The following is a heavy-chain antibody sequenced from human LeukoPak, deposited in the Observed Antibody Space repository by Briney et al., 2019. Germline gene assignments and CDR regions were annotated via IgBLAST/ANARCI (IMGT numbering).Heavy chain of an antibody. D-gene: IGHD6-13*01. J-gene: IGHJ4*02. CDR1: GFTFSTYA. CDR3: ARDLAGLDY. Sequence: PGGSLRLSCAASGFTFSTYAMNWVRQAPGKGLEWVSGISGSGGTTYYADSVKGRFTISRDNAKNTLYLQMNSLRADDTAVYYCARDLAGLDYWGQGTLVTVSS. V-gene: IGHV3-23*01. CDR2: ISGSGGTT.